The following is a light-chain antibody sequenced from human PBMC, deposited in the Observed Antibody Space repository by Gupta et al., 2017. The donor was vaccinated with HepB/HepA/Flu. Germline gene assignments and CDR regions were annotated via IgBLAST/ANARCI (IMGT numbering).Light chain of an antibody. J-gene: IGLJ2*01. CDR1: SSNIGNNY. Sequence: QSVLTHPHSVSAAPGQRVTIPCSGSSSNIGNNYVSWYQQLPGTAPKLLIYDNNKRPSGIPDRFSGSKSGTSATLGITGLQTGDEADYYCGTWDSSLSAVVFGGGTKLTVL. V-gene: IGLV1-51*01. CDR3: GTWDSSLSAVV. CDR2: DNN.